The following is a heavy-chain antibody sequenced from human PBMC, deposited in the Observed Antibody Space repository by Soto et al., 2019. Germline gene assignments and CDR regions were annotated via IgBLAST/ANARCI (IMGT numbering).Heavy chain of an antibody. CDR2: TYYSGLT. J-gene: IGHJ5*02. CDR1: GDSISSDY. CDR3: ARARGSSQNLDT. Sequence: QVQLQESGPGLVKPSETLSLTCTVSGDSISSDYWSWIRQPPGKGLEWIGYTYYSGLTNTNPSLKSRLTISVETSKNQFSLRLTSVNAADTAVYYCARARGSSQNLDTWGQGTLVTVSS. V-gene: IGHV4-59*01. D-gene: IGHD6-13*01.